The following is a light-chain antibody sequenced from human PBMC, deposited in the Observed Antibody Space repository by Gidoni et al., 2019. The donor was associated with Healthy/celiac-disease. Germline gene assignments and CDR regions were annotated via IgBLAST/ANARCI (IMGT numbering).Light chain of an antibody. V-gene: IGKV1-33*01. CDR3: QQYDNLPLT. J-gene: IGKJ4*01. CDR2: DAS. CDR1: QDISNY. Sequence: DTQMTQSPSSLSASVGDRVTITCQASQDISNYLNWYQQKPGKAPKLLIYDASNLETGVPSRFSGSGSGTDFTFTISSLQPEDIATYYCQQYDNLPLTFGGXTKVEIK.